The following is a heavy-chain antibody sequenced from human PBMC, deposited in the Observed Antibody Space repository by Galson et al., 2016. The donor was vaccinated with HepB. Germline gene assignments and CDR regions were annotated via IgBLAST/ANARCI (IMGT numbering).Heavy chain of an antibody. CDR3: ARGLSNWYYFDY. D-gene: IGHD6-13*01. CDR2: ISYNGNT. CDR1: GGSVSSDTYY. Sequence: SETLSLTCTVSGGSVSSDTYYWNWIRQPPGKGLEWIGYISYNGNTYYNPSLKSRVTTSLDTSKNQFSLRLTSMTAADTAVYYCARGLSNWYYFDYWGQGTLVTVSS. V-gene: IGHV4-61*01. J-gene: IGHJ4*02.